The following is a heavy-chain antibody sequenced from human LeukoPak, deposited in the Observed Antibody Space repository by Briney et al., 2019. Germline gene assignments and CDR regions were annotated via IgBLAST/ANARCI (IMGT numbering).Heavy chain of an antibody. CDR3: ARVERGPRNMVRGVIKARYYYGMDV. CDR1: GGSFSGYY. CDR2: INHSGST. J-gene: IGHJ6*02. Sequence: PSETLFLTCAVYGGSFSGYYWSWIRQPPGKGLEWIGEINHSGSTNYNPSLKSRVTISVDTSKNQFSLKLSSVTAADTAVYYCARVERGPRNMVRGVIKARYYYGMDVWGQGTTVTVSS. D-gene: IGHD3-10*01. V-gene: IGHV4-34*01.